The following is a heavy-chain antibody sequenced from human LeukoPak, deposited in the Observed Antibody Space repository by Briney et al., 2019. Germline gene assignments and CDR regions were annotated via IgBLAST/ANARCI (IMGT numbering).Heavy chain of an antibody. Sequence: GGSLRLSCAASGFTFNNYAMSWVRQAPGKGLEWVSAIGDNGGDTKYADSVKGRFTISRDNSKNTLYLQMNSLRVEDTAIYYCGKDWKLDYWGQGTLVTVSS. J-gene: IGHJ4*02. CDR1: GFTFNNYA. V-gene: IGHV3-23*01. D-gene: IGHD1-1*01. CDR2: IGDNGGDT. CDR3: GKDWKLDY.